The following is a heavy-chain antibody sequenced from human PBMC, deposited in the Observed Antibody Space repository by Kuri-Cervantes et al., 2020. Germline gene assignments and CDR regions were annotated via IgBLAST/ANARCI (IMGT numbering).Heavy chain of an antibody. D-gene: IGHD3-16*02. J-gene: IGHJ4*02. CDR3: ARDYVWGSYRLIDY. V-gene: IGHV4-38-2*02. Sequence: GSLRLSCTVSGYSISSGYYWGWIRQPPGKGLEWIGSIYHSGSTYYNPSLKSRVTISVDTSKNQFSLKLSSVTAADTAVYYCARDYVWGSYRLIDYWGQGTLVTVSS. CDR2: IYHSGST. CDR1: GYSISSGYY.